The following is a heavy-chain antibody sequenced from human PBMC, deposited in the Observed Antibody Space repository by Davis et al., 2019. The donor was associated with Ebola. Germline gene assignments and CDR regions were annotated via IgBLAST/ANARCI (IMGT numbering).Heavy chain of an antibody. V-gene: IGHV3-21*01. CDR3: AGAGLRMDY. CDR2: ISSSSSYI. CDR1: GFTFSSYA. D-gene: IGHD4-17*01. Sequence: GESLKISCAASGFTFSSYAMHWVRQAPGKGLEWVSSISSSSSYIYYADSVKGRFTISRDNAKNSLYLQMNSLRAEDTAVYYCAGAGLRMDYWGQGTLVTVSS. J-gene: IGHJ4*02.